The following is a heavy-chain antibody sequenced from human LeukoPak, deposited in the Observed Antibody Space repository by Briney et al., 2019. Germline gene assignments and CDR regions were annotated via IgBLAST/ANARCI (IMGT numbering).Heavy chain of an antibody. D-gene: IGHD1-1*01. CDR2: IYSGGST. V-gene: IGHV3-53*01. CDR3: ARGASYYFDY. J-gene: IGHJ4*02. Sequence: PGGSLRLSCAASGFTVSSNYMSWVRQAPGQGVELVSVIYSGGSTYYADSVKGRFTISRDNYKNTLYLQMNSLRAEDTAVYYCARGASYYFDYWGQGTLVTVSS. CDR1: GFTVSSNY.